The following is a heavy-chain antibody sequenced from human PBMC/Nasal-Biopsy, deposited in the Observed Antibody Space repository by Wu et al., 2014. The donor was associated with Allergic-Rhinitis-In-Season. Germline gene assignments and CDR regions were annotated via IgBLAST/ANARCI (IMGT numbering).Heavy chain of an antibody. V-gene: IGHV3-23*01. CDR2: ITGSGDGT. CDR1: GFTFTNYV. Sequence: LRLSCAASGFTFTNYVMSWVRQAPGKGPEWVSTITGSGDGTFYADSVRGRFTISRDNSQNTLYLQMNSLRAEDTAVYYCAKGRYPGSGNYRNTFDFWGQGTLVTVSS. J-gene: IGHJ4*01. CDR3: AKGRYPGSGNYRNTFDF. D-gene: IGHD3-10*01.